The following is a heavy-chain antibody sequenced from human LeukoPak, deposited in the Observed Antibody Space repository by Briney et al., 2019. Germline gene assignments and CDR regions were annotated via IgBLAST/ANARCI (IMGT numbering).Heavy chain of an antibody. V-gene: IGHV3-7*01. CDR3: ARYCGGDCYGMDV. CDR1: GFTFSSYW. Sequence: GGSLRLSCAASGFTFSSYWMSWVRQAPGKGLEWVANIKQDGSEKDYVDSVKGRFTISRDNPKNSLYLQMNSLRAEDTAVYYCARYCGGDCYGMDVWGQGTTVTVSS. J-gene: IGHJ6*02. D-gene: IGHD2-21*02. CDR2: IKQDGSEK.